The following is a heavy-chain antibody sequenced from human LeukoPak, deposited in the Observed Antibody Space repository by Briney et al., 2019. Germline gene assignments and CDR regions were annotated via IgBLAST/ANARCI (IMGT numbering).Heavy chain of an antibody. V-gene: IGHV3-9*03. CDR2: ISWNSGSV. CDR1: GFTFDDYA. CDR3: AKATDFTYCGGDCYQGYYFDS. D-gene: IGHD2-21*02. J-gene: IGHJ4*02. Sequence: GRSLRLSCAASGFTFDDYAMHWVRQAPGKGLEWVSGISWNSGSVVYADSVKGRFTISRDNAKNSLYLQMNSSSAEDMALYYCAKATDFTYCGGDCYQGYYFDSWGQGTLVTVSS.